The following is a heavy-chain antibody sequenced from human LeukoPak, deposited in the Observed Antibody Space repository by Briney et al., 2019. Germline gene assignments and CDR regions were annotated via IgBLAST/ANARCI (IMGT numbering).Heavy chain of an antibody. CDR1: GYTFTGYY. CDR2: INPNSGGT. V-gene: IGHV1-2*02. J-gene: IGHJ4*02. Sequence: ASVKVSCKASGYTFTGYYMHWVRQAPGQGLEWMGWINPNSGGTNYAQKFQGRVTMTRDTSISTAYMELSRLRSDDTAVYYCARDILVDYYDSSGNDYWGQGTLVTVSS. D-gene: IGHD3-22*01. CDR3: ARDILVDYYDSSGNDY.